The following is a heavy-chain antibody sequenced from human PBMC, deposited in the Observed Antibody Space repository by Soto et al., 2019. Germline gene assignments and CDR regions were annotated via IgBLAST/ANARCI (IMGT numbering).Heavy chain of an antibody. CDR2: IKRDGSEK. J-gene: IGHJ3*02. CDR1: GFIFCSYW. V-gene: IGHV3-7*03. CDR3: ARETHEDRPLSGDAFDI. D-gene: IGHD1-26*01. Sequence: GGSLRLSCGASGFIFCSYWMGWVRQAPGKGLEWVANIKRDGSEKYYVDSVKGRFTISRDNAKRSVYLQMNSLRAEDTAVYYCARETHEDRPLSGDAFDIWGQGTMVTVSS.